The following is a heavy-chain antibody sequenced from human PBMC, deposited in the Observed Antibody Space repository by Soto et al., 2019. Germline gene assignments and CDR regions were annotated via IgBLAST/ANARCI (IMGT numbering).Heavy chain of an antibody. Sequence: AASVKVSCKASGYTFTGYYMHWVRQAPGQGLEWMGWINPNSGGTNYAQKFQGWVTMTRDTSISTAYMELSRLRSDDTAVYYCARERYRSSPYGMDVWGQGTTVTVSS. CDR1: GYTFTGYY. CDR3: ARERYRSSPYGMDV. J-gene: IGHJ6*02. D-gene: IGHD6-13*01. CDR2: INPNSGGT. V-gene: IGHV1-2*04.